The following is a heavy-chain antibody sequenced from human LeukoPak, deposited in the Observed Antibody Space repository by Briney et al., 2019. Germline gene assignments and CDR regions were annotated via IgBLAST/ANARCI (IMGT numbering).Heavy chain of an antibody. D-gene: IGHD2-2*01. CDR3: ARAGYQLPFSTYYYYYYIDV. V-gene: IGHV1-69*05. CDR2: IIPIFGTA. Sequence: ASVKVSCKASGGTFSSYAISWVRQAPGQGLEWMGGIIPIFGTANYAQKFQGRVTITTDESTSTAYMELSSLRSEDTAVYYCARAGYQLPFSTYYYYYYIDVWGKGTTVTVYS. CDR1: GGTFSSYA. J-gene: IGHJ6*03.